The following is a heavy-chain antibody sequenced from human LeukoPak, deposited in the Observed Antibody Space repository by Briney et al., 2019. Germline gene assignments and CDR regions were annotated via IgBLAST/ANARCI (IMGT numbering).Heavy chain of an antibody. CDR1: GGSFSGYY. V-gene: IGHV4-34*01. J-gene: IGHJ5*02. D-gene: IGHD3-3*01. CDR2: INHSGST. Sequence: SETLSLTCAVYGGSFSGYYWSWIRQPPGKGLEWLGEINHSGSTNYNPSLKSRTTISVDTSKNQFSLKLSSVTAADTAVYYFARGLRITIFGVVRKNWFDPWGQGTLVTVSS. CDR3: ARGLRITIFGVVRKNWFDP.